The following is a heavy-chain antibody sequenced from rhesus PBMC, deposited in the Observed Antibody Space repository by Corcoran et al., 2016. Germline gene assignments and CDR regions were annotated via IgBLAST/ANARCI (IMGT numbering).Heavy chain of an antibody. Sequence: QVQLHESGPGLVQPYETLSLTRAVSGGSSRSGYYYWSRIPQPPGKGLEWIGDITYSGSTSYNPSLKSRVTISRDTSKNQFSLKLSSVTAADTAVYYCARVTVAAYYFDYWGQGVLVTVSS. CDR3: ARVTVAAYYFDY. CDR2: ITYSGST. V-gene: IGHV4-122*02. J-gene: IGHJ4*01. CDR1: GGSSRSGYYY. D-gene: IGHD4-29*01.